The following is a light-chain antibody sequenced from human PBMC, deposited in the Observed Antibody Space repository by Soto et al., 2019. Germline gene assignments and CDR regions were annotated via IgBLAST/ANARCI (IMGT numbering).Light chain of an antibody. CDR2: EVS. J-gene: IGLJ1*01. Sequence: QSALTQPASVSGSPGQSITISCTGTISDVGSHNLVSWYQQHPGKAPKLIIYEVSERPSGVSSRFSGSKSGNTASLTVSGLQPDDEADYHCCSFAGSNPFPYVFGTGTKLHRP. CDR1: ISDVGSHNL. CDR3: CSFAGSNPFPYV. V-gene: IGLV2-23*02.